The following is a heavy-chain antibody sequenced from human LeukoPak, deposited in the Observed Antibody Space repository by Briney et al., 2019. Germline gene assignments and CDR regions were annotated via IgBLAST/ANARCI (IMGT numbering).Heavy chain of an antibody. CDR2: ISGSGGST. Sequence: GGSLRLSCAASGFTFSSYGMSWVRQAPGKGLEWVSVISGSGGSTYHADSVKGRFTISRDNSKNTLYLQMNSLRAEDTAVYYCAKATYCGGDCYLYGMDVWGQGTTVTVSS. CDR3: AKATYCGGDCYLYGMDV. CDR1: GFTFSSYG. J-gene: IGHJ6*02. D-gene: IGHD2-21*02. V-gene: IGHV3-23*01.